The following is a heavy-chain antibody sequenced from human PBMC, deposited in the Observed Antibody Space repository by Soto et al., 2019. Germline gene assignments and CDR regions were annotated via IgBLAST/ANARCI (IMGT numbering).Heavy chain of an antibody. CDR2: INHSGST. V-gene: IGHV4-34*01. D-gene: IGHD3-16*02. Sequence: SETLSLTCAVYGGSFSGYYWSWIRQPPGKGLEWIGEINHSGSTNYNPSLKSRVTISVDTSKNQFSLKLSSVTAADTAVYYCARTYDYIWGSYRYAFDYWGQGTLVTVSS. CDR3: ARTYDYIWGSYRYAFDY. J-gene: IGHJ4*02. CDR1: GGSFSGYY.